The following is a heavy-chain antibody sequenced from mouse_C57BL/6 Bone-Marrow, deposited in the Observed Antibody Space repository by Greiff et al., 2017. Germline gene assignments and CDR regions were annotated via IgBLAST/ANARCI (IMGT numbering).Heavy chain of an antibody. J-gene: IGHJ4*01. CDR2: IPPNSGST. Sequence: QVQLKASWAALVKPGASVTLSFKASGYTFTSSWMHWVKPRPCPGLECICMIPPNSGSTNYNEKFKSKATLTVDKSSSTAYMQLSSLTSEDSAVYYCARDGYYGGAMDYWGKGTSVTVSS. CDR1: GYTFTSSW. CDR3: ARDGYYGGAMDY. V-gene: IGHV1-64*01. D-gene: IGHD2-3*01.